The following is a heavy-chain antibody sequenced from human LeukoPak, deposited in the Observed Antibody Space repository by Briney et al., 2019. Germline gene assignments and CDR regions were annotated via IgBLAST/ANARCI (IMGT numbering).Heavy chain of an antibody. CDR1: GGSVSSGGYY. V-gene: IGHV4-31*03. CDR2: ISYSGST. Sequence: PSETLSLTCTVSGGSVSSGGYYWSWIRQHPGKGLEWIGYISYSGSTYYNPSLKSRVTISVDTSKNQFSLKLSSVTAADTAVYYCARVKADDAFDIWGQGTMVTVSS. J-gene: IGHJ3*02. CDR3: ARVKADDAFDI.